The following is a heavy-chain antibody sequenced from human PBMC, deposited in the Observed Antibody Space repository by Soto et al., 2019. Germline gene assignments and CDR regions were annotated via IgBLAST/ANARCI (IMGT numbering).Heavy chain of an antibody. CDR3: ARDDHPLYSSSSRYYYYGMDV. CDR1: GGTFSSYA. D-gene: IGHD6-6*01. V-gene: IGHV1-69*13. J-gene: IGHJ6*02. CDR2: IIPIFGTA. Sequence: SVKVSCKASGGTFSSYAISWLRQAPGQGLEWMGGIIPIFGTANYAQKFQGRVTITADESTSTAYMELSSLRSEDTAVYYCARDDHPLYSSSSRYYYYGMDVWGQGTTVTVSS.